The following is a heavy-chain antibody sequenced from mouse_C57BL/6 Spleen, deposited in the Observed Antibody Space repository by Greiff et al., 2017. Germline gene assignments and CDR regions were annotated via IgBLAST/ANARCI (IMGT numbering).Heavy chain of an antibody. V-gene: IGHV1-69*01. D-gene: IGHD5-1*01. CDR3: ARSEYPAWFAY. CDR1: GYTFTSYW. J-gene: IGHJ3*01. CDR2: IDPSDSYT. Sequence: QVQLQQPGAELVMPGASVKLSCKASGYTFTSYWMHWVKQRPGQGLEWIGEIDPSDSYTNYNQKFKGKFTLTVDKSSSTAYMQLSSLTSEDSAVYYCARSEYPAWFAYWGQGTLVTVSA.